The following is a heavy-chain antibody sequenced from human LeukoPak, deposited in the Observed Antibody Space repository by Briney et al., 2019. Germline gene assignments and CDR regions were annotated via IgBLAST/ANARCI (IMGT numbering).Heavy chain of an antibody. CDR2: IIPILGIA. V-gene: IGHV1-69*04. CDR1: GGTFSSYA. Sequence: SVKVSCKASGGTFSSYAISWVRQAPGQGLEWMGRIIPILGIANYAQKFQGRVTITADKSTSTAYMELSSLRSEDTAVYYCARVGGPAFFAGFRYYGMDVWGQGTTVTVSS. J-gene: IGHJ6*02. D-gene: IGHD3-9*01. CDR3: ARVGGPAFFAGFRYYGMDV.